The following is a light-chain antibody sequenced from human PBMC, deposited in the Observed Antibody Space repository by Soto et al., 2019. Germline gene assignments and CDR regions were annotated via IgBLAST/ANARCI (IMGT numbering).Light chain of an antibody. CDR3: SSYTTSSTRV. V-gene: IGLV2-14*01. CDR2: EVK. J-gene: IGLJ2*01. CDR1: SSDVGGYNY. Sequence: QSALTQPASVSGSPGQSITISCTGTSSDVGGYNYVSWYQQHPGKVPKLIIYEVKNRPSGVSYRFSGSKSGNTASLTISGLQAEDEADYYCSSYTTSSTRVFGGGTKLTVL.